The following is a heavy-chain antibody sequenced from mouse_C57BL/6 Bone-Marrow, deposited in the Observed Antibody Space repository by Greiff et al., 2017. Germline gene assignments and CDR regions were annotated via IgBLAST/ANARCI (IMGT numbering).Heavy chain of an antibody. J-gene: IGHJ2*01. Sequence: QVTLKESGPGILQSSQTLSLTCSFPGFSLSTSGMGVSWIRQPSGKGLEWLAHIYWDDGKRYKPSMKSRLPLSKDTSRNQVFLKITSVSTADTATYYCAGRSFYCFDCWGQGTTLTVSS. CDR1: GFSLSTSGMG. V-gene: IGHV8-12*01. CDR2: IYWDDGK. CDR3: AGRSFYCFDC.